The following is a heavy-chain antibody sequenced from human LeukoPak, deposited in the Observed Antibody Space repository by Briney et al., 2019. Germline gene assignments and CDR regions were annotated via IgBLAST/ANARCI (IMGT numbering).Heavy chain of an antibody. D-gene: IGHD5-18*01. V-gene: IGHV4-59*01. CDR1: GDSISTYY. CDR3: ARALGYSYGS. Sequence: SETLSLTCTVSGDSISTYYWSWIRQPPGKGLEWIGYIYYRVTSDYNPSLKSRVTMSVDMSTRQISLKLSSVTAADTAVYYCARALGYSYGSWGQGTLVTVSS. CDR2: IYYRVTS. J-gene: IGHJ5*02.